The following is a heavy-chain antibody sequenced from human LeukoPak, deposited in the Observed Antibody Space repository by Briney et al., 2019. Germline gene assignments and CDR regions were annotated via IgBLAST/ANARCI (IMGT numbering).Heavy chain of an antibody. J-gene: IGHJ4*02. Sequence: SETLSPTSTVSVGPTTPRNYNWGWIRQAPGKGLEWIGSIYNGGGTHYNPSLKSRVTISIDTSKNQFSLNLSSVTAADTAVSSTAQDYWGQGTLVTVSS. D-gene: IGHD5-18*01. CDR1: VGPTTPRNYN. CDR3: AQDY. CDR2: IYNGGGT. V-gene: IGHV4-39*01.